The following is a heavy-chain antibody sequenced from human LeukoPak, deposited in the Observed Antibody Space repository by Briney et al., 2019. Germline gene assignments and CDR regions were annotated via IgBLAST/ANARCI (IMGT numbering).Heavy chain of an antibody. J-gene: IGHJ4*02. CDR3: ASLYDILGPTVDY. CDR2: IDPNSGGT. CDR1: GYTFTSYY. V-gene: IGHV1-2*06. D-gene: IGHD3-9*01. Sequence: ASVKVSCRASGYTFTSYYMHWVRQAPGQGLEWMGRIDPNSGGTKSAKNFQGRVTMSRDTSISTPYMALSGLRSDETAVYYCASLYDILGPTVDYWGQGTLLTVSS.